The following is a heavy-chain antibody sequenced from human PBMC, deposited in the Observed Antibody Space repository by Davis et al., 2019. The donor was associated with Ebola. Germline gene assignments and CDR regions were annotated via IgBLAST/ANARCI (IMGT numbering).Heavy chain of an antibody. J-gene: IGHJ6*02. CDR2: ISAYNDNT. V-gene: IGHV1-18*01. CDR3: AREAADYVLYYYGMDV. Sequence: ASVMVSCKASCYTFTSYGISWVRQAPGQGLEWMGWISAYNDNTNYAQKLQGRVIMTTDTSTSTAYMELRSLRSDDTAVYYCAREAADYVLYYYGMDVWGQGTTVTVSS. CDR1: CYTFTSYG. D-gene: IGHD4-17*01.